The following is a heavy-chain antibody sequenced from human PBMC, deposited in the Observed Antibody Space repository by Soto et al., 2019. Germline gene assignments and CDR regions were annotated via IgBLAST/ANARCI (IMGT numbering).Heavy chain of an antibody. V-gene: IGHV3-23*01. CDR3: AKSSSRAHYYAMDV. J-gene: IGHJ6*02. Sequence: EVQLLESGGGLVQPGGSLRLSCAASGFTFSSYAMNWVRQAPGKGLEWVAGVSASGGGTSYADSVKGRFTISRDNSKDTLDLQMNSLRAEDTAVYYCAKSSSRAHYYAMDVWGQGTTVTVFS. CDR1: GFTFSSYA. D-gene: IGHD2-2*01. CDR2: VSASGGGT.